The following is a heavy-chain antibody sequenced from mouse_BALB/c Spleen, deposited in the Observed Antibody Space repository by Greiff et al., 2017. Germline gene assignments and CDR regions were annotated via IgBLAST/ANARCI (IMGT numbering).Heavy chain of an antibody. CDR3: ARDDYVGFDY. D-gene: IGHD2-4*01. CDR1: GYTFTSYW. V-gene: IGHV1-55*01. Sequence: QVQLQQPGAELVKPGTSVKLSCKASGYTFTSYWINWVKLRPGQGLEWIGDIYPGSGSTNYNEKFKSKATLTVDTSSSTAYMQLSSLASEDSALYDCARDDYVGFDYWGQGTTLTVSS. CDR2: IYPGSGST. J-gene: IGHJ2*01.